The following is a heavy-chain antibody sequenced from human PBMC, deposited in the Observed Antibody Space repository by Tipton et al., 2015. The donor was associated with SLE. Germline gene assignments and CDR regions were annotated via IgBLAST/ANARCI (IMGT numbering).Heavy chain of an antibody. CDR3: ARGGLGYCTGGTCPVY. D-gene: IGHD2-8*02. J-gene: IGHJ4*02. V-gene: IGHV3-48*03. CDR1: GFTFSDHE. CDR2: ISASGSSI. Sequence: SLRLSCATSGFTFSDHEMIWFRQAPGKGLEWVSYISASGSSIYYADSVKGRFTISRDSAQNSLYLQMSSLRAEDTAVYYCARGGLGYCTGGTCPVYWGQGALVTVS.